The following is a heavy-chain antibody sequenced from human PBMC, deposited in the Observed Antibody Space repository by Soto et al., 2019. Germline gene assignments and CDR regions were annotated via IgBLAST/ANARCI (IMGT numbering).Heavy chain of an antibody. V-gene: IGHV4-30-2*01. J-gene: IGHJ4*02. CDR3: ARLRVTTVDY. CDR1: GGSISSGGYS. Sequence: SENLSLTCAVSGGSISSGGYSWSWIRQPPGKGLEWIGYIYHSGSTYYNPSLKSRVTISVDRSKNQFSLKLSSVTAADTAVYYCARLRVTTVDYWGQGTLVTLST. D-gene: IGHD4-17*01. CDR2: IYHSGST.